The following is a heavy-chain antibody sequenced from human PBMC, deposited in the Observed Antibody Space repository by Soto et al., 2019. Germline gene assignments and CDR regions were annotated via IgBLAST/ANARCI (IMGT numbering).Heavy chain of an antibody. Sequence: ESGGGLVQPGRSLRLSCAASGFTFDDYAMHWVRQAPGKGLEWVSGVSWNSGRIGYADSVKGRFTISRDDAKKSLYLQMNSLRVEDTALYYCAKDKGDYDVQGLDYWGQGVLVTVSS. CDR2: VSWNSGRI. J-gene: IGHJ4*02. CDR3: AKDKGDYDVQGLDY. V-gene: IGHV3-9*01. D-gene: IGHD4-17*01. CDR1: GFTFDDYA.